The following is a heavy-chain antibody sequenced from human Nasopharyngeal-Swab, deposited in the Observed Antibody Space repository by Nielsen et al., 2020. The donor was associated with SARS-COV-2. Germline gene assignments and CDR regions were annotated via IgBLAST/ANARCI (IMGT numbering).Heavy chain of an antibody. V-gene: IGHV4-34*01. CDR1: GGSFSGYY. J-gene: IGHJ6*02. CDR2: INHSGST. Sequence: LRLSCTVYGGSFSGYYWSWIRQLPGKGREWIGEINHSGSTNYNPSLNSRVTRSGDTSKKPFSLKLSSVTAADTAVYYCARIQLWLSDYYYSGMEVWGQGTTVTVSS. CDR3: ARIQLWLSDYYYSGMEV. D-gene: IGHD5-18*01.